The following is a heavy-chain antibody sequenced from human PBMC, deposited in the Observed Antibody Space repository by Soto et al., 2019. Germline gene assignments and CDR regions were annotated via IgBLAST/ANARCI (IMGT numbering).Heavy chain of an antibody. Sequence: SLILSFAASGFTFSSYAMSWVRQSPGKGLEWVSAISGSGGSTYYADSVKGRFTISRDNAKNSLYLQMDSLRDEDTAVYYCARDGYSTSSDWPWFDPWGQGILVTVSS. CDR2: ISGSGGST. CDR1: GFTFSSYA. CDR3: ARDGYSTSSDWPWFDP. V-gene: IGHV3-23*01. D-gene: IGHD6-6*01. J-gene: IGHJ5*02.